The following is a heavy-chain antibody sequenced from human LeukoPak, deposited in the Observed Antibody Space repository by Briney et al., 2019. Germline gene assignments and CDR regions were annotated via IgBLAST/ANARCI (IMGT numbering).Heavy chain of an antibody. CDR3: ARGLVRGVHYYFDY. Sequence: SVKVSCKASGGTFSSYAISWERQAPGQGLEWMGGIIPIFGTANYAQKFQGRVTITADESTSTAYMELSSLRSEDTAVYYCARGLVRGVHYYFDYWGQGTLVTVSS. V-gene: IGHV1-69*13. D-gene: IGHD3-10*01. CDR2: IIPIFGTA. CDR1: GGTFSSYA. J-gene: IGHJ4*02.